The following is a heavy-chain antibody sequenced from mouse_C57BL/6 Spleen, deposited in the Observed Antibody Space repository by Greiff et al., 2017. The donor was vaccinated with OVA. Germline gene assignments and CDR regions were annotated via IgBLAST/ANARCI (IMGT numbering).Heavy chain of an antibody. Sequence: EVHLVESGEGLVKPGGSLKLSCAASGFTFSSYAMSWVRQTPEKRLEWVAYISSGGDYIYYADTVKGRFTISRDNARNTLYLQMSSLKSEDAAMYYCTRDHSNWYFDVWGTGTTVTVSS. CDR3: TRDHSNWYFDV. J-gene: IGHJ1*03. CDR1: GFTFSSYA. V-gene: IGHV5-9-1*02. CDR2: ISSGGDYI.